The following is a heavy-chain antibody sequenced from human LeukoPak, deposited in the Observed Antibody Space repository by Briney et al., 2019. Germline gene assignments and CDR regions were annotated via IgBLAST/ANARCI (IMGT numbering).Heavy chain of an antibody. CDR3: AKMKGQLWTYFDY. CDR1: GFTFSSYA. V-gene: IGHV3-23*01. D-gene: IGHD5-18*01. Sequence: GGSLRLSCAASGFTFSSYAMSWVRQAPGKGLEWVPAISGSGGSTYYADSVKGRFTISRDNSKNTLYLQMNSLRAEDTAVYYCAKMKGQLWTYFDYWGQGTLVTVSS. J-gene: IGHJ4*02. CDR2: ISGSGGST.